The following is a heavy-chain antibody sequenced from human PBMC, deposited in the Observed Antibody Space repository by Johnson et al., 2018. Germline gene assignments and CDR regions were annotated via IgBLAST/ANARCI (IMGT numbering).Heavy chain of an antibody. CDR1: GFTLSNYA. J-gene: IGHJ3*01. CDR3: AREGEVNVDAFDL. V-gene: IGHV3-30*14. D-gene: IGHD3-10*01. CDR2: ISYDGSKK. Sequence: VQLLETGGGVVQPGRSLRLSCAASGFTLSNYAMHWVRQAPGKGLEWVAVISYDGSKKYFADSVKCRFTLSRDNSKNSMFLQMNSLSAEDSAVYYWAREGEVNVDAFDLWGQGTMVTVSS.